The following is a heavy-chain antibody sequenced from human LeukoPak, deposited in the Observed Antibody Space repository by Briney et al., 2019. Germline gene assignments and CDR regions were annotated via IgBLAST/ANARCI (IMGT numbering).Heavy chain of an antibody. V-gene: IGHV4-38-2*02. CDR1: GYSISSGYY. D-gene: IGHD3-9*01. Sequence: SETLSLTCTVSGYSISSGYYWGWIRQPPGKGLEWIGSIYHSGSTYYNPSLKSRVTISVDTSKNQFSLKLSSVTAADTAVYYCARELRYFDWFPWFDPWGQGTLVTVSS. CDR3: ARELRYFDWFPWFDP. J-gene: IGHJ5*02. CDR2: IYHSGST.